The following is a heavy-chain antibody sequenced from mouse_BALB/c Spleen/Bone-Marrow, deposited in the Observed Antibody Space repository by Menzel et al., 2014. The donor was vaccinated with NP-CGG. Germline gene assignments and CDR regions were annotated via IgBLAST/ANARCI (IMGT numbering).Heavy chain of an antibody. CDR3: APYYYGSSYGFYWYCDV. Sequence: VQLQQSGAELVKPGASVKLPCKASGYTFTSYWMHWVKQRPGQGLEWIGEINPSNGRTNYNEKFKSKATLTVDKSSSTDYMQLSSLTSEDSAVYYCAPYYYGSSYGFYWYCDVWGAGTTVTVSS. J-gene: IGHJ1*01. D-gene: IGHD1-1*01. V-gene: IGHV1S81*02. CDR2: INPSNGRT. CDR1: GYTFTSYW.